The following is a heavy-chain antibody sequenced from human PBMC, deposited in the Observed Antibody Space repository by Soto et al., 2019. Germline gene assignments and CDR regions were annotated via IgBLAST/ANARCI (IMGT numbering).Heavy chain of an antibody. J-gene: IGHJ4*02. CDR2: IYYTGST. CDR3: ARAQGSGFLVS. D-gene: IGHD3-10*01. Sequence: QVQLQESGPGLVKPSQTLSLTCTVSGGSISSGDYYWSWIRQPPGKGLEWIGYIYYTGSTSYNPSLKSRVTISLDPAKNQFSLKLSSVTAADSAVYSCARAQGSGFLVSWGQGTLVTVSS. V-gene: IGHV4-30-4*01. CDR1: GGSISSGDYY.